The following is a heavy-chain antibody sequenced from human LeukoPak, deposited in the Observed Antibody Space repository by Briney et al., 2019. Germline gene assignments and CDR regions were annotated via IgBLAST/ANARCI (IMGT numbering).Heavy chain of an antibody. D-gene: IGHD2-2*01. J-gene: IGHJ4*02. CDR3: AKEEVPNDY. V-gene: IGHV3-23*01. CDR1: GFTFNSNA. CDR2: ISRMGVTT. Sequence: PGGSLRLSCAVSGFTFNSNAMCWVRQAPGKGLEWVSGISRMGVTTYYADSVKGRFTISRDTSKNTLYLQMNTLRPEDTAVYYCAKEEVPNDYWGQGTLVTVSS.